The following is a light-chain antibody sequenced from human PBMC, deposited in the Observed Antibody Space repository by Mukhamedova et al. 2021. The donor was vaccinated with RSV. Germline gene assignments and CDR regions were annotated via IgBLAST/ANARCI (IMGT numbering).Light chain of an antibody. J-gene: IGKJ2*01. Sequence: WYQRRVHGGAPKLLIYAASSLQSGVPSRFSGGGSGTEFTLTISSLQPEDVGTYYCQQSYRSPLTFGQGTRLEIK. V-gene: IGKV1-39*01. CDR3: QQSYRSPLT. CDR2: AAS.